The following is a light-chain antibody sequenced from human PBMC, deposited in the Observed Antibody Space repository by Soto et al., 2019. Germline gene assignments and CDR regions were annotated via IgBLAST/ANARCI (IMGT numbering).Light chain of an antibody. J-gene: IGLJ2*01. CDR2: GNT. CDR3: HSYDTILSGSV. CDR1: SSNIGSSFD. V-gene: IGLV1-40*01. Sequence: QSVLTQPPSVSGAPGQRVTISCTGSSSNIGSSFDVHWYQHLPGTAPKLLIYGNTNRPSGVPDRFSGSKSGNSASLAITGLQAEDEADYYCHSYDTILSGSVFGGGTNVTVL.